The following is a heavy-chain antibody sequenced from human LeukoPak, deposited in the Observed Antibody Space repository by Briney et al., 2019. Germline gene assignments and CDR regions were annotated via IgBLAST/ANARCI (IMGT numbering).Heavy chain of an antibody. Sequence: PSETLSLTCTVSGYSISSGYYWSWIRQPPGKGLEWIGYIYYSGSTNYNPSLKSRVTISVDTSKNQFSLKLSSVTAADTAVYYCARAIAAADHFDYWGQGTLVTVSS. CDR3: ARAIAAADHFDY. CDR1: GYSISSGYY. J-gene: IGHJ4*02. V-gene: IGHV4-61*01. D-gene: IGHD6-13*01. CDR2: IYYSGST.